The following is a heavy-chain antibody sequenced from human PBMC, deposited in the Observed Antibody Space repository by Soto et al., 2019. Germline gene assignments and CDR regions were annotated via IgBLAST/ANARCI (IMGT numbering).Heavy chain of an antibody. J-gene: IGHJ3*02. V-gene: IGHV1-69*13. CDR1: GGTFSSYA. CDR3: ARRTGVGDAFDI. D-gene: IGHD3-16*01. CDR2: IIPIFGTA. Sequence: ASVKVSCKASGGTFSSYAISWVRQAPGQGLEWMGGIIPIFGTANYAQKFQGRVTITADESTSTAYMELSSLRSEDTAVYYCARRTGVGDAFDIWGQGTMVTVSS.